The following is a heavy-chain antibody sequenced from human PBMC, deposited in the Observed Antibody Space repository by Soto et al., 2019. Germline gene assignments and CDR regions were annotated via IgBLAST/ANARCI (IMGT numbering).Heavy chain of an antibody. CDR1: GYTFTGYY. CDR2: INPNSGGT. CDR3: ARSAVRGVNPNYYYYYGMDV. V-gene: IGHV1-2*02. D-gene: IGHD3-10*01. J-gene: IGHJ6*02. Sequence: ASVKVSCKASGYTFTGYYMHWVRQAPGQGLEWMGWINPNSGGTNYAQKFQGRVTMTRDTSISTAYMELSRLRSDDTAVYYCARSAVRGVNPNYYYYYGMDVWGQGTTVTV.